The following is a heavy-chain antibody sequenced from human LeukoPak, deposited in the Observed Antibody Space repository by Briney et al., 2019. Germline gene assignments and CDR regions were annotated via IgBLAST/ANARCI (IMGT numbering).Heavy chain of an antibody. CDR1: GGSISSYY. Sequence: SETLSLTCTVSGGSISSYYWSWLRQPAGKGLELIGRIYTSGSTNYNPSLKSRVTMSVDTSKNQFSLKLSSVTAADTAVYYCARDPPGGYYYYMDVWGKGTTVTVSS. D-gene: IGHD1-14*01. V-gene: IGHV4-4*07. CDR3: ARDPPGGYYYYMDV. J-gene: IGHJ6*03. CDR2: IYTSGST.